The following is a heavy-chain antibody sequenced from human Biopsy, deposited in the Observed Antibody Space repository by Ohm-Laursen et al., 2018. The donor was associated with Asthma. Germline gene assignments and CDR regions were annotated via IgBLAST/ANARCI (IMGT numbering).Heavy chain of an antibody. CDR3: ARGQKSAGDRWFDP. CDR1: GYTFIGCH. J-gene: IGHJ5*02. CDR2: INPNSGGT. Sequence: GASVKVSCNASGYTFIGCHIHWMRQAPGQGLEWMGRINPNSGGTNYAQKFQGRATMTRDTSISTAYMEVSRLRSDDTAVYYCARGQKSAGDRWFDPWGQGTLVTVSS. D-gene: IGHD6-13*01. V-gene: IGHV1-2*06.